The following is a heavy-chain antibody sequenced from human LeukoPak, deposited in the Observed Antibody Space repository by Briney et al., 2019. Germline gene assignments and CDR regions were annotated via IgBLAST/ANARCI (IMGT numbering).Heavy chain of an antibody. J-gene: IGHJ5*02. CDR2: IYYSGGT. Sequence: SETLSLTCTVSGGSISSGGYYWSWIRQHPGKGLEWIGDIYYSGGTYYNPSLKSRVTISVDTSKNQLSLKLSSVTAADTAVYYCARDYGFLELQAWFDPWGQGTLVTVSS. CDR3: ARDYGFLELQAWFDP. D-gene: IGHD1-7*01. V-gene: IGHV4-31*03. CDR1: GGSISSGGYY.